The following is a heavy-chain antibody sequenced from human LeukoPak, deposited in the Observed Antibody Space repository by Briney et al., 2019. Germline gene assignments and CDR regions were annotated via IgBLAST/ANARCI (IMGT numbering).Heavy chain of an antibody. CDR2: INPNSGGT. CDR3: ARDHGVVAAYPDYYYMDV. Sequence: ASVKVSCKASGYTFTGYYMHWVRQAPGKGLEWMGRINPNSGGTNYAQKFQGRVTMTRDTSISTAYMELSRLRSDDTAVYYCARDHGVVAAYPDYYYMDVWGKGTTVTVSS. V-gene: IGHV1-2*06. J-gene: IGHJ6*03. D-gene: IGHD2-15*01. CDR1: GYTFTGYY.